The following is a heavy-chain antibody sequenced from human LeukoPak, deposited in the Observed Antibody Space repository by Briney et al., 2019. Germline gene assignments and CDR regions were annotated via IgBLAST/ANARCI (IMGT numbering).Heavy chain of an antibody. D-gene: IGHD6-19*01. V-gene: IGHV3-23*01. J-gene: IGHJ4*02. Sequence: GGSLRLSCAASGFIFSSYAMSWVRQAPGKGLEWVSAISGSGGSTYYADSVKGRFTISRDNSKNTLYLQMNSLRAEDTAVYYCAKDPTVAATPYYFDYWGQGTLVTVSS. CDR2: ISGSGGST. CDR3: AKDPTVAATPYYFDY. CDR1: GFIFSSYA.